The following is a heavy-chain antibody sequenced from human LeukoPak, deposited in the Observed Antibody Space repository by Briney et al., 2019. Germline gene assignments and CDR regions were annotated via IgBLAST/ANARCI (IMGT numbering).Heavy chain of an antibody. CDR2: ISSSSSYI. D-gene: IGHD2-2*01. V-gene: IGHV3-21*01. Sequence: GGSLRLSCAASGFTFSSYSMHWVRQAPGKGLEWVSSISSSSSYIYYADSVKGRFTISRDNAKNSLYLQMNSLRAEDTAVYYCARDLREDIVVVPALDYWGQGTLVTVSS. J-gene: IGHJ4*02. CDR3: ARDLREDIVVVPALDY. CDR1: GFTFSSYS.